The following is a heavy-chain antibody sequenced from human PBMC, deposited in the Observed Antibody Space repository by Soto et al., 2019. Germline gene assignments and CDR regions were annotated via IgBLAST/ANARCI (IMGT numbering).Heavy chain of an antibody. V-gene: IGHV3-23*01. J-gene: IGHJ5*02. CDR2: VRTIGGNT. Sequence: GGSLTLSCAASGFTFSIYAMSWVRQAPGKVLEWVSGVRTIGGNTYYADSAKGRFIISRDNPNNMAYLQMNSLRAEHTAVYYCARRSAGAGTDWFDAWGQGTLCTVSS. D-gene: IGHD6-19*01. CDR1: GFTFSIYA. CDR3: ARRSAGAGTDWFDA.